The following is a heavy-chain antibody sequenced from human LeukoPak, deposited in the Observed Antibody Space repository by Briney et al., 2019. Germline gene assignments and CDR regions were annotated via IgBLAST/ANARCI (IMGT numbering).Heavy chain of an antibody. J-gene: IGHJ4*02. Sequence: YPGGPLRLSCAASGFTFSSYAMSWVRQAPGKGLEWVSAISGSGGSTYYADSVKGRFTISRDNSKNTLYLQMNSLRAEDTAVYYCAKSIAARFTGYFDYWGQGTLVTVSS. CDR3: AKSIAARFTGYFDY. CDR2: ISGSGGST. CDR1: GFTFSSYA. D-gene: IGHD6-6*01. V-gene: IGHV3-23*01.